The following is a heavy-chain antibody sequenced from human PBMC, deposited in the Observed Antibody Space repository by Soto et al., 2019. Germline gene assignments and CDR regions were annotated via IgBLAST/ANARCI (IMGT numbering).Heavy chain of an antibody. CDR2: INPNSGGT. CDR1: GYSFTGYY. J-gene: IGHJ5*02. Sequence: QVQLVQSGAEVKKPGASVKVSCKASGYSFTGYYMHWVRQAPGQGLEWMGWINPNSGGTESAQKFQGRVTMTTDTSISTAYMELSRLTSDDTGVYYCARDGARISMIRGPMPNWFDPWGQGTLVTVSS. D-gene: IGHD3-10*01. V-gene: IGHV1-2*02. CDR3: ARDGARISMIRGPMPNWFDP.